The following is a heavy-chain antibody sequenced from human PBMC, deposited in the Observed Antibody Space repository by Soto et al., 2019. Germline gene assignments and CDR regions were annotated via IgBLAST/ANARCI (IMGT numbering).Heavy chain of an antibody. J-gene: IGHJ3*02. V-gene: IGHV5-51*01. Sequence: GESLKISCKGSGYSFTSYWIGWVRQMPGKGLEWIGIIYPGDSDTRYSPSFQGQVTISADKSISTAYLQWSSLKASDTAMYYCARFREMYYYDSSGYDAFDIWGQGTMVTVS. CDR3: ARFREMYYYDSSGYDAFDI. CDR2: IYPGDSDT. CDR1: GYSFTSYW. D-gene: IGHD3-22*01.